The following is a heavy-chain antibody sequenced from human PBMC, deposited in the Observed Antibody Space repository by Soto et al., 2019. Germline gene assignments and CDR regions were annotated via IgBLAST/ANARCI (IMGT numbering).Heavy chain of an antibody. D-gene: IGHD3-16*02. CDR3: ARAYYDYIWGSYRPIIYYFDY. CDR2: INHSGST. V-gene: IGHV4-34*01. J-gene: IGHJ4*02. CDR1: GGSFSGYY. Sequence: PSETLSLTCAVYGGSFSGYYWSWIRQPPGKGLEWIGEINHSGSTNYNPSLKSRVTISVDTSKNQFSLKLSSVTAADTAVYYCARAYYDYIWGSYRPIIYYFDYWGQGTLLTVSS.